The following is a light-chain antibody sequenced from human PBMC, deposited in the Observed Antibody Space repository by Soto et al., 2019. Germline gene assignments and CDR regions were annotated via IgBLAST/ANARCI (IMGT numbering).Light chain of an antibody. CDR3: QQYNNWPPGT. CDR1: QSVSSN. J-gene: IGKJ1*01. V-gene: IGKV3-15*01. Sequence: EIVMAQSPATLSVSPGERATLSCRASQSVSSNLAWYQQKPGQAPRLFIYGASTRATGIPARFSGSGSGTEFTLTISSLQSEDFAVYYCQQYNNWPPGTFGQGTKVDIK. CDR2: GAS.